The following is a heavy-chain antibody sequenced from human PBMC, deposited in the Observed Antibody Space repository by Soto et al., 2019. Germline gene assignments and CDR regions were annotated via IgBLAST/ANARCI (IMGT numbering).Heavy chain of an antibody. Sequence: EVQLLESGGGLVQPGGSLRLSCAASGFTFSNYAMSWVRQAPGKGLEWVSGISGSSGTTYYADSVKGRFTISRDNPKNTLFLQMNSLRAEDTAVYYCAKDSYGSGIHFYYYYYMDVWGKGTTVTVSS. V-gene: IGHV3-23*01. CDR3: AKDSYGSGIHFYYYYYMDV. D-gene: IGHD3-10*01. CDR1: GFTFSNYA. CDR2: ISGSSGTT. J-gene: IGHJ6*03.